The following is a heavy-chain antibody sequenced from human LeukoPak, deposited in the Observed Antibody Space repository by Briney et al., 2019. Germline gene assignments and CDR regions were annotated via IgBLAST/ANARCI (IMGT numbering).Heavy chain of an antibody. CDR3: ARAPVFFGVVRNWFDP. D-gene: IGHD3-3*01. J-gene: IGHJ5*02. V-gene: IGHV1-3*01. CDR1: GYTFTSYA. CDR2: INAGNGNT. Sequence: ASVKVSCKASGYTFTSYAMHWVRQAPGQRLEWMGWINAGNGNTKYSQKFQGRVTITRGTSASTAYMELSSLRSEDTAVYYCARAPVFFGVVRNWFDPWGQGTLVTVSS.